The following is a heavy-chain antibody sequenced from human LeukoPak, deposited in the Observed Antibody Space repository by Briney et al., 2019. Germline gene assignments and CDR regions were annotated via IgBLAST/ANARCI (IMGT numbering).Heavy chain of an antibody. CDR1: GGSISSSSYY. D-gene: IGHD3-9*01. J-gene: IGHJ6*03. CDR3: ARLDYDILTGYSYYYYYMDV. V-gene: IGHV4-39*01. Sequence: PSETLSLTCTVSGGSISSSSYYWGWIRQPPGKGLEWIGSIHYSGSTYYNPSLKSRVTISVDTSKNQFSLKLSSVTAADTAVYYCARLDYDILTGYSYYYYYMDVWGKGTTVTVSS. CDR2: IHYSGST.